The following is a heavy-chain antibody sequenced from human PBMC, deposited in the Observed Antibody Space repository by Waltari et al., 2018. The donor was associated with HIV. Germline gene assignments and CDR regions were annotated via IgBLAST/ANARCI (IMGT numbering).Heavy chain of an antibody. CDR1: GFTFSSYS. CDR3: ARSKYSSSSGFDL. CDR2: ISSSSSTI. Sequence: EVQLVESGGGLVQPGGSLRLSCAASGFTFSSYSMNWVRQGPEKGREWVSYISSSSSTIYSADSVKGRFTISRDNAKNSLYLQMNSLRAEDTAVYYCARSKYSSSSGFDLWGRGTLVTVSS. D-gene: IGHD6-6*01. V-gene: IGHV3-48*01. J-gene: IGHJ2*01.